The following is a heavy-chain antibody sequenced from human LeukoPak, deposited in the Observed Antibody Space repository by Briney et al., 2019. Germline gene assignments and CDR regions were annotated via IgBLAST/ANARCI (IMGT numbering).Heavy chain of an antibody. D-gene: IGHD3-22*01. CDR1: GGSISSGGYY. J-gene: IGHJ4*02. V-gene: IGHV4-31*03. CDR3: ARDLDSSGFDY. Sequence: SETLSLTCTVSGGSISSGGYYWSWIRQHAGKGLEWIGYIYYSGSTYYNPSLKSRVTISVDTSKNQFSLKLSSVTAADTAVYYCARDLDSSGFDYWGQGTLVTVSS. CDR2: IYYSGST.